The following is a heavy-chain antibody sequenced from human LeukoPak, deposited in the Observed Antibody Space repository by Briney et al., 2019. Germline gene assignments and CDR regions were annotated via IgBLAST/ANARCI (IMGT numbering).Heavy chain of an antibody. CDR3: AREHKYLGGMDV. Sequence: PSETLSLTCTVSGGSISSYCWSWIRQAPGKGLEWIGYIYYSGSTNYNPSLKSRVTISVDTSKNQFSLKLSSVTAADTAVYYCAREHKYLGGMDVWGQGTTVTVSS. V-gene: IGHV4-59*01. CDR1: GGSISSYC. D-gene: IGHD2-21*01. J-gene: IGHJ6*02. CDR2: IYYSGST.